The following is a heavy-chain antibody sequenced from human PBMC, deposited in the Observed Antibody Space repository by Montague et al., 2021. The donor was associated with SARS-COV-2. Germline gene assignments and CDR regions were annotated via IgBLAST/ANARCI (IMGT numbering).Heavy chain of an antibody. CDR1: GGSISSYF. CDR3: ARDGDSSSWYWFDP. D-gene: IGHD6-13*01. V-gene: IGHV4-59*13. Sequence: SETLSLTCTVSGGSISSYFWSWIRQPPGKGLEWIGYIHYSGSTNYKPSXXSRVTISVDTSKNQFSLKLRSVTAADTAVHYCARDGDSSSWYWFDPWGQGTLVTVSS. J-gene: IGHJ5*02. CDR2: IHYSGST.